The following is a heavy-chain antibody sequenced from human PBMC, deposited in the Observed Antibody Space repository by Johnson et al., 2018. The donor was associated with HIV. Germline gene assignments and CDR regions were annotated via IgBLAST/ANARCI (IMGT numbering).Heavy chain of an antibody. D-gene: IGHD6-25*01. CDR1: GFTFSTYA. Sequence: VQLVESGGGLVQPGGSLRLSCAASGFTFSTYAMHWVRQGPGKGLEYVSTISSDGETTYYANSVKGRFPISRDNSKNTLYLQMGSLRADDMGVYYCAKKGYTSGRADALDIWGQGTMVTVSS. J-gene: IGHJ3*02. CDR2: ISSDGETT. CDR3: AKKGYTSGRADALDI. V-gene: IGHV3-64*01.